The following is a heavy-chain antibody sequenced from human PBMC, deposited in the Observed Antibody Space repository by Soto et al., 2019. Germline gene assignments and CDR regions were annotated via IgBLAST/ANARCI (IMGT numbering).Heavy chain of an antibody. CDR1: GYSLTSGYY. CDR2: IYHSGDT. D-gene: IGHD6-19*01. CDR3: ARARIVVAGTIVDY. Sequence: SDTLSLTCAVSGYSLTSGYYCGWTRQPPGKGLEWIGSIYHSGDTYYNPSLKSRVTISVDTSKNHFSLKLTSVTAADTAVYYCARARIVVAGTIVDYWGQGTLVTVSS. V-gene: IGHV4-38-2*01. J-gene: IGHJ4*02.